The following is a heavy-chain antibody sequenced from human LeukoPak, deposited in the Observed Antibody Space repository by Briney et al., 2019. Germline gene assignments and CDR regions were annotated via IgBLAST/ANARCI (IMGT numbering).Heavy chain of an antibody. CDR1: GYTFTNYY. CDR2: INPSGRST. Sequence: ASVTVSCKAPGYTFTNYYMHWVRQAPGQGLEWMGIINPSGRSTTYVQQFQGRVTITRDMSTSTVYMELSSLRSEDTAVYYCARGRNYYDSSDYYEGDAFDIWGQGTVVTVSS. J-gene: IGHJ3*02. D-gene: IGHD3-22*01. CDR3: ARGRNYYDSSDYYEGDAFDI. V-gene: IGHV1-46*01.